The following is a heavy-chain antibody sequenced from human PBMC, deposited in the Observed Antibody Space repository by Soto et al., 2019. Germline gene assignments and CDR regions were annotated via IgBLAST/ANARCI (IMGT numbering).Heavy chain of an antibody. J-gene: IGHJ4*02. D-gene: IGHD6-19*01. V-gene: IGHV4-59*11. Sequence: SETLSLTCTVSGGSISGHYWTWIRQPPGKGLEWIGYIFYSGNTNYNPSLRSRVTISVDTSKNQFSLKLNSVTTADTAMYYCARVGSSGWSPDYWGQGTLVTVSS. CDR3: ARVGSSGWSPDY. CDR2: IFYSGNT. CDR1: GGSISGHY.